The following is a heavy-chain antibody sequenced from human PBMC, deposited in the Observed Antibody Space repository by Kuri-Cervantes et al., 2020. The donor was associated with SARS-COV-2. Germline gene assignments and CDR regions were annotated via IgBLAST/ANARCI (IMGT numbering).Heavy chain of an antibody. J-gene: IGHJ4*02. Sequence: GESLKISCVASGFTFSSYTLTWVRQAPGKALEWVSSISGSRSYIYYADSVKGRFTISTDNAENSLYLQMNSLRAEDTAVYYCARDLYCSGGSCYSLGFDYWGQGTLVTVSS. CDR3: ARDLYCSGGSCYSLGFDY. CDR2: ISGSRSYI. CDR1: GFTFSSYT. V-gene: IGHV3-21*01. D-gene: IGHD2-15*01.